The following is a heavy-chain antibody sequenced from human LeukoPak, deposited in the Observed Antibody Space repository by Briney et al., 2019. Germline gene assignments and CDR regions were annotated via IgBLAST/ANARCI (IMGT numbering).Heavy chain of an antibody. Sequence: SVQVSCKASGGTFSSYAISWVRQAPGQGREWMGRIIPILGIANYAQKFQGRVTITADKSTSTAYMELSSLRSEDTAVYYCARDDGDYASFDYWGQGTLVTVSS. CDR1: GGTFSSYA. CDR3: ARDDGDYASFDY. D-gene: IGHD4-17*01. V-gene: IGHV1-69*04. J-gene: IGHJ4*02. CDR2: IIPILGIA.